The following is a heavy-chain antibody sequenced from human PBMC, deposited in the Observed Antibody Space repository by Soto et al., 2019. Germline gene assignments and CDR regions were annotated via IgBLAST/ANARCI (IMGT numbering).Heavy chain of an antibody. CDR1: GFTFSSYG. D-gene: IGHD2-15*01. J-gene: IGHJ4*02. CDR2: IWYDGSNK. V-gene: IGHV3-33*01. CDR3: ARGRYSDYFDY. Sequence: LRLSCAASGFTFSSYGMHWVRQAPGKGLEWVAVIWYDGSNKYYADSVKGRFTISRDNSKNTLYLQMNSLRAEDTAVYYCARGRYSDYFDYWGQGTLVTVSS.